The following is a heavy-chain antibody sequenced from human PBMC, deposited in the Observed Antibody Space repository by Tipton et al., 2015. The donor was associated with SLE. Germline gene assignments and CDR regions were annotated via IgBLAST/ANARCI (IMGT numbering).Heavy chain of an antibody. V-gene: IGHV4-30-2*01. CDR3: AREEAAEGWYYYGMDV. J-gene: IGHJ6*02. CDR2: VNHSGST. CDR1: GGSISSSGYS. D-gene: IGHD6-25*01. Sequence: TLSLTCAVSGGSISSSGYSWSWIRQPPGKGLQWIGEVNHSGSTTYNPSLRSRVTISVDTSKNQFSLKLSSVTAADTAVYYCAREEAAEGWYYYGMDVWGQGTTVTVSS.